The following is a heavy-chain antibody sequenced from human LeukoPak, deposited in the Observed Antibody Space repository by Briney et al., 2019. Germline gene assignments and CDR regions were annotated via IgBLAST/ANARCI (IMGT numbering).Heavy chain of an antibody. D-gene: IGHD2-2*01. CDR1: GFTFSSYW. V-gene: IGHV3-74*01. CDR3: VRVGSTDS. J-gene: IGHJ4*02. CDR2: INSDGSSK. Sequence: GGSLRLSCAASGFTFSSYWMHWVRQAPGKGVVWVLRINSDGSSKSYADSVKGRFTISRDNAKNTLYLQMNSLRAEDTAVYYCVRVGSTDSWGQGSLVTVSS.